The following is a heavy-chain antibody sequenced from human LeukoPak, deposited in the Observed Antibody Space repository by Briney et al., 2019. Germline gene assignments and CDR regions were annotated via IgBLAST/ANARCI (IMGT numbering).Heavy chain of an antibody. D-gene: IGHD3-10*01. J-gene: IGHJ4*02. CDR1: GYTFTSYA. CDR3: AREGGYYGSGSHN. CDR2: INAGNGNT. Sequence: SVKVSCKASGYTFTSYAMHWVRQAPGQRLEWMGWINAGNGNTKYSQKFQGRVTITRDTSASTAYMELSSLRSEDTAVYYCAREGGYYGSGSHNWGQGTLVTVSS. V-gene: IGHV1-3*01.